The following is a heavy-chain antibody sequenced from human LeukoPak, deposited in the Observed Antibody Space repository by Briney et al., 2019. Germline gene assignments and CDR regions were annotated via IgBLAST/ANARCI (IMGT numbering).Heavy chain of an antibody. V-gene: IGHV3-9*01. CDR1: GFTFDDYA. CDR2: ISWNSGSI. CDR3: AKGIVGFDY. J-gene: IGHJ4*02. Sequence: GRSLRLSCAASGFTFDDYAMHWVRQAPGKGLEWVSGISWNSGSIGYADSVKGRFTISRDNAKNSLYLQMNSLRAEDTALNYCAKGIVGFDYWGQGTLVTVSS. D-gene: IGHD3-16*02.